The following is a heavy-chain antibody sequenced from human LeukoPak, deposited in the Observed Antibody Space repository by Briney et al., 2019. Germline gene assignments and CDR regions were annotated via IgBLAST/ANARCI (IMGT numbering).Heavy chain of an antibody. D-gene: IGHD6-13*01. CDR3: ARDVPSSLNSSWYGFDY. CDR2: IYTSGST. V-gene: IGHV4-4*07. J-gene: IGHJ4*02. CDR1: GGSISSYY. Sequence: PSETLSLTCTVSGGSISSYYWSWIRQPAGKGLEWIGRIYTSGSTNYNPSLKSRVTMSVDTSKNRFSLKLSSVTAADTAVYYCARDVPSSLNSSWYGFDYWGQGTLVTVSS.